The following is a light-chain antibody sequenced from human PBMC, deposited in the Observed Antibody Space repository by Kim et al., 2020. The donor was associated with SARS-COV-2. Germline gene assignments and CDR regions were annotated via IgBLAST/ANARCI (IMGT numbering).Light chain of an antibody. Sequence: SASVGDRVPITCRASQSISSRLAWYHQRPGKAPRLLIYDASDLESGVPSRFSGSGSGTEFTLTISSLQPDDFATYYCQQYHSYSYTFGQGTKLEI. CDR3: QQYHSYSYT. CDR2: DAS. CDR1: QSISSR. J-gene: IGKJ2*01. V-gene: IGKV1-5*01.